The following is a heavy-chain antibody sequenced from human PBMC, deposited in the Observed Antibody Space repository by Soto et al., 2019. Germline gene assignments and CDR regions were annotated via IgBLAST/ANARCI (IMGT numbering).Heavy chain of an antibody. CDR2: IIPIFGTA. Sequence: SVKVSCKASGGTFSSYAISWVRRAPGQGLEWMGGIIPIFGTANYAQKFQGRVTITADESTSTAYMELSSLRSEDTAVYYCALVIVVVGTGGMDAWGQETTLPVAS. V-gene: IGHV1-69*13. CDR3: ALVIVVVGTGGMDA. D-gene: IGHD2-15*01. CDR1: GGTFSSYA. J-gene: IGHJ6*02.